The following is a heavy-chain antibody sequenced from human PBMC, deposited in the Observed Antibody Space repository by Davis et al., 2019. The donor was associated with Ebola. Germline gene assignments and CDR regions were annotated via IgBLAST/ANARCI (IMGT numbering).Heavy chain of an antibody. Sequence: AASVKVSCKASGYTFTTYGISWVRQAPGQGLEWMGWISAYYGTTNYAQSLQGRVTMTRDTSTSTAYMELSSLRSEDTAVYYCARSKRYYDFWSGYYIARESFDYWGQGTLVTVSS. J-gene: IGHJ4*02. V-gene: IGHV1-18*01. D-gene: IGHD3-3*01. CDR1: GYTFTTYG. CDR2: ISAYYGTT. CDR3: ARSKRYYDFWSGYYIARESFDY.